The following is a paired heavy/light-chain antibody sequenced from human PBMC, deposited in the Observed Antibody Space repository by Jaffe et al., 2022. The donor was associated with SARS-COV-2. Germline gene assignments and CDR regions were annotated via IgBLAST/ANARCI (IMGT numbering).Heavy chain of an antibody. CDR2: IYHSGST. CDR3: ARGDKWIQLHIPTGWFDP. D-gene: IGHD5-18*01. CDR1: GGSFSSYY. Sequence: QVQLQQWGAGLLKPAETLSLTCAVYGGSFSSYYWTWIRQPPGKGLEWIGEIYHSGSTNYNPSLKSRVTISIDTSKDQFSLKLTSVTAADTAVYYCARGDKWIQLHIPTGWFDPWGQGTLVTVSS. V-gene: IGHV4-34*01. J-gene: IGHJ5*02.
Light chain of an antibody. Sequence: QSALTQPASVSGSPGQSITISCTGTSSDVGGYNYVSWYQQHPGKAPKLMIYDVSNRPSGVSNRFSGSKSGNTASLTISGLQAEDEADYYCNSYTSSSTVVFGGGTKVTVL. CDR3: NSYTSSSTVV. V-gene: IGLV2-14*01. J-gene: IGLJ3*02. CDR2: DVS. CDR1: SSDVGGYNY.